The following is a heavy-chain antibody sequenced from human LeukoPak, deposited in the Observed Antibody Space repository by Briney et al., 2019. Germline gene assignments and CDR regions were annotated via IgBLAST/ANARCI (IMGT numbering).Heavy chain of an antibody. Sequence: VASVKVSCMASGYTFTSYSISWVRQAPGQGLEWMGWISAYNGNTNYAQKLQGRVTMATDTSTSSAYMELRSLRSNDTAVYYCARTTVTTLFDYWGQGTLVTVSS. V-gene: IGHV1-18*01. CDR3: ARTTVTTLFDY. CDR2: ISAYNGNT. J-gene: IGHJ4*02. D-gene: IGHD4-17*01. CDR1: GYTFTSYS.